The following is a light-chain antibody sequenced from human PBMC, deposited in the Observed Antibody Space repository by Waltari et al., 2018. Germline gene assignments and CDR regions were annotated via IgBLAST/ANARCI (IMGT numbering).Light chain of an antibody. J-gene: IGLJ3*02. V-gene: IGLV2-23*02. CDR1: SSYIGTFNL. CDR2: DVS. Sequence: QSALTQPASVSGSPGQSISIPCIGTSSYIGTFNLVSWYLQYPGTAPKLLIYDVSQRPSGVSNRFSGSKSGNTASLTISGLQAEDEAIYYCCSYAGSRTWVFGGGAKLTVL. CDR3: CSYAGSRTWV.